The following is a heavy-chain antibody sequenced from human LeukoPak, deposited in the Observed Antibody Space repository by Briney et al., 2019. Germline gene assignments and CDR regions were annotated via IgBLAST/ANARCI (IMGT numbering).Heavy chain of an antibody. CDR3: SRVGSSGWPNYFDS. D-gene: IGHD6-19*01. Sequence: QPGGSLRLSCAASGFTFSSYDMHWVRQATGKGLEWVSVIGTSGDTYYAGSVKSRFTISRENAKNSLYLQMNSLTAGDTAVYFCSRVGSSGWPNYFDSWGQGTLVTVSS. CDR1: GFTFSSYD. V-gene: IGHV3-13*04. J-gene: IGHJ4*02. CDR2: IGTSGDT.